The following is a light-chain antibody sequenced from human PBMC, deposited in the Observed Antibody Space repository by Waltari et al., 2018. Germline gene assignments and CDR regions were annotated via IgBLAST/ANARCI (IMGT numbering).Light chain of an antibody. Sequence: DIQMTQSPSTLSTSVGDRVTITFRASQSISSWLACYQQKQGKAPNLMIYKTSSLESGVPSRFSDSGAATEFTLTISSLQPDDFATYYCQQYNSYSTWTFGQGTKVEIK. CDR1: QSISSW. CDR2: KTS. V-gene: IGKV1-5*03. CDR3: QQYNSYSTWT. J-gene: IGKJ1*01.